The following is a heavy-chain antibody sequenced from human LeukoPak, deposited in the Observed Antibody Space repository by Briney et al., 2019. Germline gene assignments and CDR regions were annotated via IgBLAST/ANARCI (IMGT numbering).Heavy chain of an antibody. CDR2: TSGSGGST. Sequence: GGSLRLSCAASGFTFSSYAMSWVRQAPGKGLEWVSATSGSGGSTYYADSVKGRFTISRDNSKNTLYLQMNSLRAEDTAVYYCAKDRPIVVVPAALDYWGREPWSPSPQ. J-gene: IGHJ4*02. CDR1: GFTFSSYA. V-gene: IGHV3-23*01. CDR3: AKDRPIVVVPAALDY. D-gene: IGHD2-2*01.